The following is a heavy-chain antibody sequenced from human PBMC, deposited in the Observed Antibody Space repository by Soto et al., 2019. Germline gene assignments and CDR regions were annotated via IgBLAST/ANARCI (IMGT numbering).Heavy chain of an antibody. D-gene: IGHD2-15*01. V-gene: IGHV1-18*01. CDR1: GYTFTSYG. Sequence: ASVTVSCKASGYTFTSYGISWVRQAPGQGLEWMGWISAYNGNTNYAQKLQGRVTMTTDTSTSTAYMELRSLRSDDTAVYYCARDLLDIVVVVAANSGWFSDAFDIWGQGTMVTVSS. CDR3: ARDLLDIVVVVAANSGWFSDAFDI. J-gene: IGHJ3*02. CDR2: ISAYNGNT.